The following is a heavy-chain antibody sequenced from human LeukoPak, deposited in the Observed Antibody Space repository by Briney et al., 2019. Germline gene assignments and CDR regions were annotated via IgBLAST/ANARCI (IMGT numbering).Heavy chain of an antibody. CDR1: GGTFSSYA. CDR3: ARPQRHGGYPY. J-gene: IGHJ4*02. CDR2: IIPIFGTA. Sequence: ASVKVSCKASGGTFSSYAMSWVRQAPGQGLEWMGGIIPIFGTANYAQKFQGRVTITADKSTSTAYMELSSLRSEDTAVYYCARPQRHGGYPYWGQGTLVTVSS. D-gene: IGHD3-16*01. V-gene: IGHV1-69*06.